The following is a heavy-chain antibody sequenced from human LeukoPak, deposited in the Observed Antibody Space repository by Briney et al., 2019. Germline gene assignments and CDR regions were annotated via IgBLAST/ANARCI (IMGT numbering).Heavy chain of an antibody. D-gene: IGHD3-3*01. Sequence: GGSLRLSCADSGFSFSSYEMNWVRQAPGKGLEWVSYISSSGSTIYYADSVKGRFTISRDNAKNSLYLQMNSLRAEDTAVYYCARPNARITSFGVVIRHYYYMDVWGKGTTVTVSS. V-gene: IGHV3-48*03. J-gene: IGHJ6*03. CDR1: GFSFSSYE. CDR3: ARPNARITSFGVVIRHYYYMDV. CDR2: ISSSGSTI.